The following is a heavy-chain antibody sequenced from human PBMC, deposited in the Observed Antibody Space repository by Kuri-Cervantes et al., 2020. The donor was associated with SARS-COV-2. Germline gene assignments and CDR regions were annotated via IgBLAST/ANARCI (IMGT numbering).Heavy chain of an antibody. CDR3: ARSAFGATYYDFWSGFDY. CDR1: GGSISSGAYS. CDR2: MYHSGRS. Sequence: SETLSLTCSVSGGSISSGAYSWTWIRQPPGKGLEWIGYMYHSGRSYYNPSLKSRVTISVDTSKNQFSLKLSSVTAADTAVYYCARSAFGATYYDFWSGFDYWGQGTLVTVSS. D-gene: IGHD3-3*01. J-gene: IGHJ4*02. V-gene: IGHV4-30-2*01.